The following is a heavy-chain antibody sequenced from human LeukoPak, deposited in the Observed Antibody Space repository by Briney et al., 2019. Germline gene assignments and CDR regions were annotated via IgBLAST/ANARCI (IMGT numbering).Heavy chain of an antibody. J-gene: IGHJ4*02. CDR1: GFTFSNYE. V-gene: IGHV3-48*03. D-gene: IGHD5-12*01. Sequence: GGSLRLSCAASGFTFSNYEMNWVRQAPGKGLEWVSYISSSGDTIYYGDSLKGRFTISRDNAKNSLYLQMNSLRAEDTAVYYCAKVFPRGYGLDFWGQGTLVTVSS. CDR3: AKVFPRGYGLDF. CDR2: ISSSGDTI.